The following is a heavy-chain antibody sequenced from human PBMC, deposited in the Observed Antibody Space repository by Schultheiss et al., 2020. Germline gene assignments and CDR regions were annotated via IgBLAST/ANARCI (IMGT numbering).Heavy chain of an antibody. D-gene: IGHD3-3*01. V-gene: IGHV4-39*07. CDR3: AKSPYYDFWSGYYGRNWFDP. CDR1: GGSISSSSYY. CDR2: INHSGST. J-gene: IGHJ5*02. Sequence: ETLSLTCTVSGGSISSSSYYWSWIRQPPGKGLEWIGEINHSGSTYYNPSLKSRVTISVDTSKNQFSLKLSSVTAADTAVYYCAKSPYYDFWSGYYGRNWFDPWGQGTLVTVSS.